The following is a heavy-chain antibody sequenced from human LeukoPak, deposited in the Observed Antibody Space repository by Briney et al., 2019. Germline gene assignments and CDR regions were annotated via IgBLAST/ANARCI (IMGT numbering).Heavy chain of an antibody. J-gene: IGHJ5*02. Sequence: GGSLRLSCAASGFTFSSYAMSWVRQAPGKGLEWVSAISGSGGSTYYADSVKGRFTMSRDNVKNTLYLQMNSLRVEDTAVYYCARDPRNVGLAPWGQGTLVTVSS. V-gene: IGHV3-23*01. CDR2: ISGSGGST. CDR3: ARDPRNVGLAP. D-gene: IGHD2-15*01. CDR1: GFTFSSYA.